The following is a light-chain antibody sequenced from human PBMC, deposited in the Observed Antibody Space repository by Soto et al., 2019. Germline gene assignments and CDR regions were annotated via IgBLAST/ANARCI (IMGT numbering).Light chain of an antibody. J-gene: IGLJ1*01. Sequence: QSVLTQPPSVSAAPAQKVTSSCSGSISNLGGNSVSWYQQLPGTAPKLLIYDDNKRPSGIPDRFSGSKSGTSATLGITGFQTGDEADYYCGSWDSSLSAYVFGTGTKVNVL. CDR1: ISNLGGNS. CDR2: DDN. V-gene: IGLV1-51*01. CDR3: GSWDSSLSAYV.